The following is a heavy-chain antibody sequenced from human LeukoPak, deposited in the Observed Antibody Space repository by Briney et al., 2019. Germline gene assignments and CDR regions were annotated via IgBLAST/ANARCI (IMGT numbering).Heavy chain of an antibody. CDR1: GFTFSSYA. CDR3: ARAYYDILTGYYRLNYYYGMDV. J-gene: IGHJ6*02. CDR2: ISGSGGST. V-gene: IGHV3-23*01. D-gene: IGHD3-9*01. Sequence: GGSLRLSCAASGFTFSSYAMTWVRQAPGKGLEGVSSISGSGGSTYYADSVKGRFTISRDNSKNTLYLQMNSLRAEDTAVYYCARAYYDILTGYYRLNYYYGMDVWGQGTTVTVSS.